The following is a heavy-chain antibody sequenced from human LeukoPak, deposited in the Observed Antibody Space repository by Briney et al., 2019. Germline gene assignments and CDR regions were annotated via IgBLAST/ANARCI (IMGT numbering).Heavy chain of an antibody. Sequence: GGSLRLSCAASGFTFSSYSMNWVRQAPGKGLEWVSSISSSSSYIYYADSVKGRFTISRDNAKNSLYLQMNSLRAEDTAVYYCAREIAAAGNLGYGMDVWGQGTTVTVSS. CDR3: AREIAAAGNLGYGMDV. V-gene: IGHV3-21*01. J-gene: IGHJ6*02. CDR1: GFTFSSYS. D-gene: IGHD6-13*01. CDR2: ISSSSSYI.